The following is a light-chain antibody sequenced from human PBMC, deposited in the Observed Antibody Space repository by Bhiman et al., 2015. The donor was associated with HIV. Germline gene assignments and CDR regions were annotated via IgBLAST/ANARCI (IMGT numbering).Light chain of an antibody. CDR1: GSDVGAYDN. CDR2: AVH. CDR3: ASYSGSDSWL. J-gene: IGLJ2*01. V-gene: IGLV2-8*01. Sequence: QSALTQPPSASGSPGQSVTISCTGTGSDVGAYDNVCWYQQLPGRAPKLIIYAVHRRPSGVPDRFSGSKSGSTASLTISWLQPEDEATYFCASYSGSDSWLFGGGTTLTV.